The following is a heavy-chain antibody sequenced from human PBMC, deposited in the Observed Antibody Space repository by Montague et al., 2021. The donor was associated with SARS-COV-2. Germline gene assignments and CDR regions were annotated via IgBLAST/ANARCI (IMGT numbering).Heavy chain of an antibody. Sequence: SETLSLTCTVYGGSISSNYWNWIRQPPGRGLEWIGYIYYSGSTNYNPSLESRVTISADTSKNHFSLKLKSVTAADTAVYYCAREISGPDYFDYWGQGTLVTVSS. CDR3: AREISGPDYFDY. D-gene: IGHD3-10*01. CDR2: IYYSGST. CDR1: GGSISSNY. V-gene: IGHV4-59*01. J-gene: IGHJ4*02.